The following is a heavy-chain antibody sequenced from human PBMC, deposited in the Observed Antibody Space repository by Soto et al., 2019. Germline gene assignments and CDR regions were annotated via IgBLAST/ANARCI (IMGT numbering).Heavy chain of an antibody. CDR2: IYSGGYT. CDR1: GFTVSNNY. CDR3: ATPPGGGGY. D-gene: IGHD3-10*01. J-gene: IGHJ4*02. Sequence: EVQLVESGGGLIQPGGSLRLSCAVSGFTVSNNYMSWVRQAPGKGLEGVSVIYSGGYTAYGDSVKGRFTISRDNSKTPLFLQMKTRGPDDTAFFSWATPPGGGGYWGQGTLVTVSS. V-gene: IGHV3-53*01.